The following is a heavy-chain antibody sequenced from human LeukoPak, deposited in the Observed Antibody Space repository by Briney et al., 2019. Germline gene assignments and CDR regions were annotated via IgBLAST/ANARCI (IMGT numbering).Heavy chain of an antibody. CDR1: GFTFSSYG. Sequence: GGSLRLSCAASGFTFSSYGMHWVRQAPGKGLEWVAFIRYDGNNKYYADSVKGRFTISRDNPKNTLYLQMNSLRAEDMALYYCAKAIAAAGNNAFDIWGQGTMVTVSS. D-gene: IGHD6-13*01. CDR2: IRYDGNNK. CDR3: AKAIAAAGNNAFDI. V-gene: IGHV3-30*02. J-gene: IGHJ3*02.